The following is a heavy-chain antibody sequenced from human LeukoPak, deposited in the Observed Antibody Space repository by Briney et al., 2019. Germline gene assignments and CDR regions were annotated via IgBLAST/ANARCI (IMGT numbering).Heavy chain of an antibody. CDR2: IIPIFGTA. Sequence: SVSVSCKASGGTFSSYAISWVRQAPGQGLEWMGGIIPIFGTANYAQTLQGRVTITADKSTSTAYMELSSLRSEDTAVYYCARGVAMVRGVRNWFDPWGQGTLVTVSS. D-gene: IGHD3-10*01. J-gene: IGHJ5*02. CDR1: GGTFSSYA. CDR3: ARGVAMVRGVRNWFDP. V-gene: IGHV1-69*06.